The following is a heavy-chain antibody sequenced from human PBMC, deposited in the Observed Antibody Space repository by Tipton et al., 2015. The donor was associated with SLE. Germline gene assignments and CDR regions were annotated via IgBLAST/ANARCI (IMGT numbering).Heavy chain of an antibody. CDR1: GFAFKSYG. CDR3: AKDPGGFNGDYPGDY. CDR2: IRFDGGTE. J-gene: IGHJ4*02. Sequence: SLRLSCAASGFAFKSYGMHWVRQAPGKGLEWVAFIRFDGGTENHADSVKGRFTISRDNSKNTLYLQMNDLRPEDMAVYYCAKDPGGFNGDYPGDYWGQGALVTVSS. D-gene: IGHD2-8*01. V-gene: IGHV3-30*02.